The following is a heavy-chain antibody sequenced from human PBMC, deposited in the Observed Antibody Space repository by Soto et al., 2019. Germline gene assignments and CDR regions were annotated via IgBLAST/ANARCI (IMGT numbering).Heavy chain of an antibody. CDR3: TTAGVNFVGWT. D-gene: IGHD2-21*01. CDR2: IKSKTNGGTT. Sequence: EVQLVESGGGLVKPGGSLRLSCAASGFTFSNTWMSWVRQAPGKGLEWVGRIKSKTNGGTTDYAAPVKGRFTISRDDSKYTLYLQMNSLETEDTAVYHCTTAGVNFVGWTWGQGTLVTVSS. V-gene: IGHV3-15*01. J-gene: IGHJ4*02. CDR1: GFTFSNTW.